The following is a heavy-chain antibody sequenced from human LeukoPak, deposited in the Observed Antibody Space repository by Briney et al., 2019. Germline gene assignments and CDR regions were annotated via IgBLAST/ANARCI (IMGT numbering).Heavy chain of an antibody. Sequence: GGSLRLSCAASGFTFSSYSMNWVRQPPGKGLEWVSAIRGSGDSTYYAESVKGRFTISRDNSKNTLYLQMNSLRAEDAAVYYCAKRFRGTSGLYYFDSWGQGTLVTVSS. CDR1: GFTFSSYS. J-gene: IGHJ4*02. V-gene: IGHV3-23*01. CDR2: IRGSGDST. CDR3: AKRFRGTSGLYYFDS. D-gene: IGHD2/OR15-2a*01.